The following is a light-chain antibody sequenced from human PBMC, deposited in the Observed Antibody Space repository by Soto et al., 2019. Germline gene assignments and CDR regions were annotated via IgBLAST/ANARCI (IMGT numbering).Light chain of an antibody. CDR1: QSVSRN. J-gene: IGKJ1*01. CDR3: QQWGNSRGT. Sequence: IVLTQSPATLSVSPGERATLSCRASQSVSRNLAWYQQKPGQAPRLLIYGASTRATGIPDRFSGSGSGTDGTLTISGLEQEDVAVYYCQQWGNSRGTFGQGTKVDIK. V-gene: IGKV3-20*01. CDR2: GAS.